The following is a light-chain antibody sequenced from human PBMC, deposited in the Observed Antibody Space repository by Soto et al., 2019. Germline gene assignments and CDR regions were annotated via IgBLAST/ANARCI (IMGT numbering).Light chain of an antibody. CDR2: DAS. CDR1: QSVSNNY. Sequence: EIVLTQSPGTLSLSPGERATLSCRASQSVSNNYLAWYQQKPGQAPSLLIYDASSRATGIPDRFSGSGSGTDFTLSISRLEPEDFAMYYCQQYGSSAPITFGQGTRLE. CDR3: QQYGSSAPIT. V-gene: IGKV3-20*01. J-gene: IGKJ5*01.